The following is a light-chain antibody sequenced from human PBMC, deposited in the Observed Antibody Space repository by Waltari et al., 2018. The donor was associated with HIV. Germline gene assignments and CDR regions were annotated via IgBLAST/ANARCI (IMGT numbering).Light chain of an antibody. J-gene: IGLJ2*01. Sequence: QSALTQPASVSGSPGQSITISCTGTSSDVGGYNYVSWYQQHTGKAPKLMIYEVSNRPAGVSNRFSGSKSDNTASLTIAGLQAEDEADYYCSSYTSSSTLVFGGGTKLTVL. CDR2: EVS. CDR3: SSYTSSSTLV. V-gene: IGLV2-14*01. CDR1: SSDVGGYNY.